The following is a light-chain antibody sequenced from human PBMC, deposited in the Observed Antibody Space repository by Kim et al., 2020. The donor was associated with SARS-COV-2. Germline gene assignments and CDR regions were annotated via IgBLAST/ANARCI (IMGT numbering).Light chain of an antibody. CDR3: CSYAGSYTWV. V-gene: IGLV2-11*01. J-gene: IGLJ3*02. CDR1: SSDVGGYKY. Sequence: QSALTQPRSVSGSPGRSVTMSCTGTSSDVGGYKYVSWYQQHPGKAPKVMIYDVTKRPSGVPDRFSGSKSGDTASLTISGLQAEDEADYYCCSYAGSYTWVFGGGTQLTVL. CDR2: DVT.